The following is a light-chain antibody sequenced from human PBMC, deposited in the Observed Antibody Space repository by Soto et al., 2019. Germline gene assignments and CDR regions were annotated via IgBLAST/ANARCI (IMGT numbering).Light chain of an antibody. J-gene: IGKJ2*01. Sequence: EIVLTQSPATLSLSPGDRATLSCRASQSVTSSLAWFQQKPGQAPRLLIYDVSRRATAIPARFSGSGSGTEFTLTISSLQSEDYAVYYCQQYNNWPPYTFGQGTKVDIK. CDR1: QSVTSS. CDR2: DVS. V-gene: IGKV3D-15*01. CDR3: QQYNNWPPYT.